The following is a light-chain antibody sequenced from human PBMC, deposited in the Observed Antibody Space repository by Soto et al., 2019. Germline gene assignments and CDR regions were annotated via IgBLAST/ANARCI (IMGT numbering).Light chain of an antibody. CDR2: LAS. CDR1: QSISSS. J-gene: IGKJ1*01. Sequence: DIQMTQSPSTLSASVGDSVTITCRASQSISSSLAWYQQKPGKAPKLLIYLASSLKGGVPARFSGSGSATDFTLSISSLQPDDFATYYCQQYGSYSRTFSQGTKVEIK. CDR3: QQYGSYSRT. V-gene: IGKV1-5*03.